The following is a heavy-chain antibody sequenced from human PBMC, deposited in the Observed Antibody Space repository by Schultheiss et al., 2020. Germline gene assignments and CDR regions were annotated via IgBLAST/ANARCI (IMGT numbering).Heavy chain of an antibody. Sequence: SETLSLTCTVSGGSISNYYWSWIRQPPGKGLEWIGYIYYSGSTYYNPSLKSRVTISVDTSKNQFSLKLSSVTAADTAVYYCARGPGIVVSGTSYFWGQGTMVTVAS. CDR3: ARGPGIVVSGTSYF. J-gene: IGHJ3*01. D-gene: IGHD6-19*01. CDR2: IYYSGST. V-gene: IGHV4-59*08. CDR1: GGSISNYY.